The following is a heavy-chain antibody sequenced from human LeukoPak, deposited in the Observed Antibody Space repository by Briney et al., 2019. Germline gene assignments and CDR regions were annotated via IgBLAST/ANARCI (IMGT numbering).Heavy chain of an antibody. Sequence: GGSLRLSCATSGFIFSSYWMCWVRQAPGKGLEWVANIKSDGSEEYYGDSVKGRFTIFRDNAKNSLYLQMNSLRVEDTAVYYCARGDLWLGHWGQGSLVTVSS. CDR3: ARGDLWLGH. V-gene: IGHV3-7*01. CDR2: IKSDGSEE. CDR1: GFIFSSYW. D-gene: IGHD3-10*01. J-gene: IGHJ4*02.